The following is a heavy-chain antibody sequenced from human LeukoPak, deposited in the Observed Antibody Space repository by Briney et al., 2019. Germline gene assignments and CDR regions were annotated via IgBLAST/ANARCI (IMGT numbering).Heavy chain of an antibody. D-gene: IGHD3-22*01. Sequence: PGGSQRLSCAASGFTFSSYAMSWVRQAPGKGLEWVSAISGSGGSTYYADSVKGRFTISRDNSKNTLYLQMNSLRAEDTAVYYCAKALDYYDSSGYYDYWGQGTLVTVSS. CDR1: GFTFSSYA. CDR3: AKALDYYDSSGYYDY. CDR2: ISGSGGST. V-gene: IGHV3-23*01. J-gene: IGHJ4*02.